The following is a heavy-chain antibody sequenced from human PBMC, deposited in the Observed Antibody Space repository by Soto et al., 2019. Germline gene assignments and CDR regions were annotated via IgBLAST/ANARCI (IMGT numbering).Heavy chain of an antibody. Sequence: QVQLVQSGAEVKKPGSSVKVSCKASGGTFSSYTISWVRQAPGQGLEWMGRIIPILGIANYGQKFQGRVTITADKSTSTAYMELSSLRSEDTAVYYCARDPFGPPAEGMDVWGQGTTDTVSS. V-gene: IGHV1-69*08. CDR2: IIPILGIA. D-gene: IGHD3-10*01. CDR1: GGTFSSYT. J-gene: IGHJ6*02. CDR3: ARDPFGPPAEGMDV.